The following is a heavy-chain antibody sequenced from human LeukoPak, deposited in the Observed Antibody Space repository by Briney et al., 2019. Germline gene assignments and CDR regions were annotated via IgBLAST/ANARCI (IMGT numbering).Heavy chain of an antibody. CDR3: ARGYNYGHGGYFDY. Sequence: GGSLRLSCAASAFIFSSYWMHWVRQAPGKGLVWVSRISSDGSSTTYAESVNGRFTIYRDNAKNTLYLQMNSLRAEDTAVYYCARGYNYGHGGYFDYWAQGTLVTVSS. J-gene: IGHJ4*02. V-gene: IGHV3-74*01. CDR1: AFIFSSYW. CDR2: ISSDGSST. D-gene: IGHD5-24*01.